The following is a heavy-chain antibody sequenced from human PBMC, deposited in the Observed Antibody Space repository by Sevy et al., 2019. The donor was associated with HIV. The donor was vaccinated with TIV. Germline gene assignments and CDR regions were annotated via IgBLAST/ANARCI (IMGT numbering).Heavy chain of an antibody. Sequence: GGSLRLSCAASGFTFSGYGMHWVRQTPGKGLEWVAVIWYDGSNKYYADSVKGRFTISRDNSKNTLYLQMNSLRAEDTAVYYCARDKLPPVMVTMVRGALSYYFDYWGQGTLVTVSS. D-gene: IGHD3-10*01. CDR3: ARDKLPPVMVTMVRGALSYYFDY. J-gene: IGHJ4*02. V-gene: IGHV3-33*01. CDR2: IWYDGSNK. CDR1: GFTFSGYG.